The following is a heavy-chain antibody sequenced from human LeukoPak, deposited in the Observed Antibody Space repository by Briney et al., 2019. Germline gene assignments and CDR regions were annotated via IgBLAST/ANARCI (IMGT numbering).Heavy chain of an antibody. V-gene: IGHV3-21*01. D-gene: IGHD1-26*01. CDR2: ISSSSSYI. CDR1: GFAFTSYT. J-gene: IGHJ4*02. CDR3: TRQFRGSYADY. Sequence: GGSLRLSCAASGFAFTSYTMNWVRQAPGKGLEWVSSISSSSSYIYYADSVQGLFTISRDNAKNSLYLQMNSLRVEDTAVFYCTRQFRGSYADYWGQGTLVTVSS.